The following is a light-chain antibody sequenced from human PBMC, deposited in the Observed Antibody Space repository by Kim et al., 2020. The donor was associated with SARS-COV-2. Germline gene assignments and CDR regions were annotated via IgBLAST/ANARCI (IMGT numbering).Light chain of an antibody. CDR1: AFTKNS. J-gene: IGLJ3*02. Sequence: VSPGQTASITCSGDAFTKNSAYWYQQRTGQAPVLVMYTASERPSGTPERFSGSSSGTTVTLTISGVQAEDEAEYYCQSADSSGSWVFGGGTQLTVL. V-gene: IGLV3-25*03. CDR2: TAS. CDR3: QSADSSGSWV.